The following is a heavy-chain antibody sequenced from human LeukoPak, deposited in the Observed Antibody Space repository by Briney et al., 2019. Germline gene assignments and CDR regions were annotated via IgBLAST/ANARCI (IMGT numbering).Heavy chain of an antibody. V-gene: IGHV3-23*01. CDR1: GFTFSSYA. J-gene: IGHJ1*01. D-gene: IGHD3-22*01. CDR2: ISGSGGSA. CDR3: VKRSGDFYDSSGYEDN. Sequence: PGGSLRLSCAGSGFTFSSYAMSWVRQAPGKGLEGVSVISGSGGSAYFAESVKGRFNISRDNARNMLYLQMSSLRVEDTAVYCCVKRSGDFYDSSGYEDNWGQGTLVTVSS.